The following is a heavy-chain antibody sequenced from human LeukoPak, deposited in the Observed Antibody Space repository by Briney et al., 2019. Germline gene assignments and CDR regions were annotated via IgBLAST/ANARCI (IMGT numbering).Heavy chain of an antibody. J-gene: IGHJ4*02. CDR3: ARDGKVVVVAATRKGVENSLDY. Sequence: GGSLRLSCAASGFTFSSYAMHWVRQAPGKGLEWVAVISYDGSNKYYADSVKGRFTISRDNSKNTLYLQMNSLRAEDTAVYYCARDGKVVVVAATRKGVENSLDYWGQGTLVTVSS. D-gene: IGHD2-15*01. V-gene: IGHV3-30-3*01. CDR2: ISYDGSNK. CDR1: GFTFSSYA.